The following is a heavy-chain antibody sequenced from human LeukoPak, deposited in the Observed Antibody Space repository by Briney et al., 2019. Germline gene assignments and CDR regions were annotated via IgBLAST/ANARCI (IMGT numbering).Heavy chain of an antibody. V-gene: IGHV3-64*01. CDR2: ISSNGGST. CDR1: GFTFSSYA. CDR3: ARAPRI. Sequence: GGSLRLSCAASGFTFSSYAMHWVRQAPGKGLEYVSAISSNGGSTYYANSVKGRFTISRDNSKNTLYLQTGSLRAEDMAVYYCARAPRIWGQGTMVTVSS. J-gene: IGHJ3*02.